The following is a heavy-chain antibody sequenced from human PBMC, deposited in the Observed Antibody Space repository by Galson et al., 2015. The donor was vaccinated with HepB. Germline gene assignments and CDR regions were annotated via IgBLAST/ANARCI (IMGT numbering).Heavy chain of an antibody. CDR3: ARRGGVLAYYYYGMDV. CDR2: IIPIFGTA. Sequence: SVKVSCKASGGTFSRYAISWVRQAPGQGLEWMGGIIPIFGTANYAQKFQGRVTTTADESTSTAYMELSSLRSEDTAVYYCARRGGVLAYYYYGMDVWGQGTTVTVSS. J-gene: IGHJ6*02. V-gene: IGHV1-69*13. CDR1: GGTFSRYA. D-gene: IGHD2-15*01.